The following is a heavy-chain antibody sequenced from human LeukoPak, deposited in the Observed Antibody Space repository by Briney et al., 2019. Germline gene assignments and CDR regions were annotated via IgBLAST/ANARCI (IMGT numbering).Heavy chain of an antibody. Sequence: GGPLRLSCAASGFSFSNYAMSWVRRVPGKGLEWVSAISGRDDSTYYADSVKGRFTISRDTSKNTLYLQMNSLRAEDTAVYYCAKWGDYDVLTGYYDSDYWGQGTLVTVSS. CDR3: AKWGDYDVLTGYYDSDY. V-gene: IGHV3-23*01. D-gene: IGHD3-9*01. CDR2: ISGRDDST. CDR1: GFSFSNYA. J-gene: IGHJ4*02.